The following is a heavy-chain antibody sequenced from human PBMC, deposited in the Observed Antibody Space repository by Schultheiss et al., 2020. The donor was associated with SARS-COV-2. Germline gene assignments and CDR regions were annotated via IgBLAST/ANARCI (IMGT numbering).Heavy chain of an antibody. Sequence: SETLSLTCTVSGGSISSSSYYWGWIRQPPGKGLEWIGSIYYSGSTNYNPSLKSRVTISVDTSKNQFSLKLSSVTAADTAVYYCARPQWLDYYYYYGMDVWGQGTTVTVSS. V-gene: IGHV4-39*07. CDR3: ARPQWLDYYYYYGMDV. CDR2: IYYSGST. CDR1: GGSISSSSYY. J-gene: IGHJ6*02. D-gene: IGHD6-19*01.